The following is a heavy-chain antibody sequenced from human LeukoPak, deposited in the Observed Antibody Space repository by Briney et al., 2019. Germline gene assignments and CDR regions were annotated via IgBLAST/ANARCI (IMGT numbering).Heavy chain of an antibody. Sequence: GGSLRLSCAASGFTFSSYWMHWVRQAPGKGLVWVSRINSDGSSTSYADSVKGRFTISRDNAKNTLYLQMNSLRAEDTAVYYCASVDSYYYDSSGSLRAFDIWGQGTMVTVSS. CDR2: INSDGSST. D-gene: IGHD3-22*01. CDR3: ASVDSYYYDSSGSLRAFDI. CDR1: GFTFSSYW. V-gene: IGHV3-74*01. J-gene: IGHJ3*02.